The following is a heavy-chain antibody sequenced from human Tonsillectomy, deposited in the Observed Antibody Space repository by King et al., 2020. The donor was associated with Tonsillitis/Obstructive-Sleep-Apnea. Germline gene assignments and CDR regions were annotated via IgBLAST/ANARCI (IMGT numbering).Heavy chain of an antibody. D-gene: IGHD3-10*01. V-gene: IGHV3-7*04. CDR3: VRDSAPSLGGRYYDAFNV. CDR2: INQDEKKK. CDR1: GFTLSRYW. J-gene: IGHJ3*01. Sequence: VQLVESGGGLVQPGGSLRLSCAASGFTLSRYWMIWVRQAPGKGLEWVANINQDEKKKYYIDSVKGRFTISRDNAKNSLSLQMDTLRGEDTAVYYCVRDSAPSLGGRYYDAFNVWSQGRMVTVSS.